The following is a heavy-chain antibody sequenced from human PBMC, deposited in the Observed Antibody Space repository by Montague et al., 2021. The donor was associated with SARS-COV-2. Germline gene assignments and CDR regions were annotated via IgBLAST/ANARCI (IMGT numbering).Heavy chain of an antibody. V-gene: IGHV4-34*01. CDR2: INHTGSA. CDR3: ARGQVTISGVLIFIPAAGHLDY. J-gene: IGHJ4*02. Sequence: SETLSLTCAVYSGSFSDFNWTWIRQSPGKGLEWIGEINHTGSATYNPSLKGRVTLSRDTSKNQFSLKLQSVTPADTAVYYCARGQVTISGVLIFIPAAGHLDYWGQGTSVTVSS. CDR1: SGSFSDFN. D-gene: IGHD3-3*01.